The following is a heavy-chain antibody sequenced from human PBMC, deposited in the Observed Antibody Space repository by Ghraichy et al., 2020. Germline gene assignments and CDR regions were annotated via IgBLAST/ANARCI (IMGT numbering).Heavy chain of an antibody. J-gene: IGHJ4*02. CDR1: GFTFSSYA. CDR3: AKDPFLSKNWFGGWYYFDY. Sequence: GGSLRLSCAASGFTFSSYAMSWVRQAPGKGLEWVSGISGSGGSTYYADSVKGRFTISRDNSKNTLYLQMNSLRAEDTAVYYCAKDPFLSKNWFGGWYYFDYWGQGTLVTVSS. D-gene: IGHD6-19*01. CDR2: ISGSGGST. V-gene: IGHV3-23*01.